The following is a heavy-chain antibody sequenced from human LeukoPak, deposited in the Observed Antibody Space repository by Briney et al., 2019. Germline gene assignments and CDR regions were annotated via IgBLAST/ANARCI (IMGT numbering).Heavy chain of an antibody. Sequence: SETLSLTCAVYGGSFSGYYWSWIRQPPGKGLEWIGYIYHSGSTYYNPSLKSRVTISVDRSKNQFSLKLSSVTAADTAVYYCARHYGPWGQGTLVTVSS. J-gene: IGHJ5*02. CDR1: GGSFSGYY. D-gene: IGHD3-16*01. CDR2: IYHSGST. V-gene: IGHV4-34*01. CDR3: ARHYGP.